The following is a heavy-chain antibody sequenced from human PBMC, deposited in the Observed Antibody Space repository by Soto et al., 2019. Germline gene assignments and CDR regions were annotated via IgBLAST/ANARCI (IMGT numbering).Heavy chain of an antibody. CDR1: GFTFSSYA. V-gene: IGHV3-23*01. J-gene: IGHJ4*02. D-gene: IGHD6-19*01. CDR3: ASTGPFTGGGWYNH. CDR2: ISGSGGST. Sequence: EVQLLESGGGLVQPGGSLRLSCAASGFTFSSYAMSWVRQAPGKGLEWVSTISGSGGSTYYADSVKGRFTISRDNSKNTLYLQRNSRRAENRAVYYWASTGPFTGGGWYNHGGQGTLVTVPP.